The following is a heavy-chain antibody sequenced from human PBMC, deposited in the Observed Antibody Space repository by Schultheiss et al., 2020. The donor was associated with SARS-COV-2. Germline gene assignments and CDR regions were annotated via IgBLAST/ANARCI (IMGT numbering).Heavy chain of an antibody. V-gene: IGHV1-2*02. CDR3: ASLGYCSGGSCPDAFDI. CDR1: GYTFTGYY. J-gene: IGHJ3*02. CDR2: INPNSGGT. Sequence: ASVKVSCKASGYTFTGYYMHWVRQAPGQGLEWMGWINPNSGGTNYAQKFQGRVTMTTDTSTSTAYMELRSLRSDDTAVYYCASLGYCSGGSCPDAFDIWGQGTMVTVSS. D-gene: IGHD2-15*01.